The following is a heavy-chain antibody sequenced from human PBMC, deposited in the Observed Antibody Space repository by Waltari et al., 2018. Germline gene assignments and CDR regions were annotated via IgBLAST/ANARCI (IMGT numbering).Heavy chain of an antibody. CDR3: TTVTKDWFDP. V-gene: IGHV1-69-2*01. CDR1: GYTFTDYS. D-gene: IGHD4-17*01. CDR2: VDPEDGET. Sequence: EVQLVQSGAEVKKPGATVKISCKASGYTFTDYSMLWVQQAPGKGLEWMGRVDPEDGETIYAEKFQGRVTITADTSTDTAYMELSSLRSEDTAVYYCTTVTKDWFDPWGQGTLVTVSS. J-gene: IGHJ5*02.